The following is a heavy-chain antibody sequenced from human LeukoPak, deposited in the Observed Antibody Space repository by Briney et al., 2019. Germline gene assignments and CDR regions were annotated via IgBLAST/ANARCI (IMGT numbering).Heavy chain of an antibody. CDR1: GGSISSGSYY. V-gene: IGHV4-61*02. CDR2: IYTSGST. Sequence: SQTLSLTCTVSGGSISSGSYYWSWIRQPAGKGLEWIGRIYTSGSTNYNPSLKSRVTISVDTSKNQFSLKLSSVTAADTAVYYCARIYSGYDFSGVGIDYWGQGTLVTVSS. J-gene: IGHJ4*02. D-gene: IGHD5-12*01. CDR3: ARIYSGYDFSGVGIDY.